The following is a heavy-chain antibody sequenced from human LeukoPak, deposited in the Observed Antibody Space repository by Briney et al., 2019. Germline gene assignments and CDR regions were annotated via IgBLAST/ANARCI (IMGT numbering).Heavy chain of an antibody. CDR1: GGSFSGYY. J-gene: IGHJ4*02. Sequence: PSETLSLTCAVYGGSFSGYYWSWIRQPPGKGLEWIGEINHSGSTNYNPSLKSRVTMSVDTSKNQFSLKLSSVTAADTAVYYCARSPNYYDSSGYSAGFDYWGQGTLVTVSS. CDR2: INHSGST. D-gene: IGHD3-22*01. V-gene: IGHV4-34*01. CDR3: ARSPNYYDSSGYSAGFDY.